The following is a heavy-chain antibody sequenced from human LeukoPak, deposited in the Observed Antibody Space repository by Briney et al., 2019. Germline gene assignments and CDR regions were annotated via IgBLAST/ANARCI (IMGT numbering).Heavy chain of an antibody. CDR3: ARAPKFRLVGVPKGPVDP. CDR2: ISSNGNTI. V-gene: IGHV3-11*01. D-gene: IGHD1-26*01. CDR1: GFTFSDYY. Sequence: PGGSLRLSCAASGFTFSDYYMSWIRQAPGKGLEWVSYISSNGNTIYYADSVKGRFTISRDNAKNSLYLQMNSLRAEDTAVYYCARAPKFRLVGVPKGPVDPWGQGTLVTVSS. J-gene: IGHJ5*02.